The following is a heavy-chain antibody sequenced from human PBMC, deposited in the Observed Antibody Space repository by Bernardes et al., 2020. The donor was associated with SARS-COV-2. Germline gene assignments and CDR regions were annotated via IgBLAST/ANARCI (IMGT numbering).Heavy chain of an antibody. Sequence: SETLSLTCAVYGGSFSGYYWSWIRQPPGKGLEWIGEINHSGSTNYNPSLKSRVTISVDTSKNQFSLKLSSVTAADTAVYYCARWGFGELSRGGDPYYFDYWGQGTLVTVSS. CDR2: INHSGST. CDR1: GGSFSGYY. D-gene: IGHD3-10*01. V-gene: IGHV4-34*01. J-gene: IGHJ4*02. CDR3: ARWGFGELSRGGDPYYFDY.